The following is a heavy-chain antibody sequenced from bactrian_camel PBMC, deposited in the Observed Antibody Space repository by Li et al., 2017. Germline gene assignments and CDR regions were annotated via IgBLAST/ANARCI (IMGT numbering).Heavy chain of an antibody. D-gene: IGHD8*01. Sequence: HVQLVESGGGSVQTGGSLELSCATSGYIDSICGMAWYRQAPGKERELVSHISSDGTTSYEDSVKGRFTISQDNAKTKLYLRMDGLKPEDTALYYCATVGASNCLKDSWESVAPIDRGQGTQVTVS. CDR3: ATVGASNCLKDSWESVAPID. V-gene: IGHV3S55*01. CDR1: GYIDSICG. CDR2: ISSDGTT. J-gene: IGHJ4*01.